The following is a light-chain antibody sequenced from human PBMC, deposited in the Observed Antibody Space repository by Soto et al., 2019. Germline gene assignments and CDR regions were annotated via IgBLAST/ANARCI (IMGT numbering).Light chain of an antibody. CDR1: ALPKQY. CDR3: QSADSSGTSSGVV. J-gene: IGLJ2*01. CDR2: KDS. V-gene: IGLV3-25*03. Sequence: SYELTQPPSVSVSPGQTARITCSGDALPKQYAYWYQQKPGQAPVLVIYKDSERPSGIPERFSGSSSGTTVTLTISGVQAEDEADYYCQSADSSGTSSGVVFGGGTKVTVL.